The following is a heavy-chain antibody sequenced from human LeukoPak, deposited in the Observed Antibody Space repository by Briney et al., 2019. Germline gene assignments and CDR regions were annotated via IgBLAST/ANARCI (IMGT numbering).Heavy chain of an antibody. CDR2: ISGSDGST. J-gene: IGHJ4*02. CDR1: GFSFSSYA. V-gene: IGHV3-23*01. D-gene: IGHD3-3*01. Sequence: PGGSLRLSCAASGFSFSSYAMSWVRQAPGKGLEWVSGISGSDGSTYYADSVKGRFTISRDNSKNTLYLQMNSLRAEDTAVYYCAKRSGGPSPFDYWGQGTLVTVSS. CDR3: AKRSGGPSPFDY.